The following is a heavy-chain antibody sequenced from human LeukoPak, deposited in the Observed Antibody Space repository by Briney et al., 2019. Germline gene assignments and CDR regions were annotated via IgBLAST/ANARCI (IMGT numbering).Heavy chain of an antibody. CDR1: GFSFRSYG. CDR2: IRYDGSNK. J-gene: IGHJ4*02. CDR3: ANRQPLYSSSWYYLDY. Sequence: PGGSLRLSCAASGFSFRSYGMHWVRQAPGKGLEWVAFIRYDGSNKYYADSVKGRFTISRDNSKNTLYLQMNSLRAEDTAVYYCANRQPLYSSSWYYLDYWGQGTLVTVSS. D-gene: IGHD6-13*01. V-gene: IGHV3-30*02.